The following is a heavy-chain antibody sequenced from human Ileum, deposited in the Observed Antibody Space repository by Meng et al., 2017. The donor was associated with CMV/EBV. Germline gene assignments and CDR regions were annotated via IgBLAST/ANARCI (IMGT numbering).Heavy chain of an antibody. D-gene: IGHD6-6*01. CDR3: ARSYSSSLGADY. CDR2: ISWNSGNI. CDR1: GFTFDDYA. J-gene: IGHJ4*02. V-gene: IGHV3-9*01. Sequence: GGSLRLSCAASGFTFDDYAMHWVRQAPGKGLEWVSGISWNSGNIGYADSVKGRFTISRDNSKNTLYLQMNSLRAEDTAVYYCARSYSSSLGADYWGQGTLVTVSS.